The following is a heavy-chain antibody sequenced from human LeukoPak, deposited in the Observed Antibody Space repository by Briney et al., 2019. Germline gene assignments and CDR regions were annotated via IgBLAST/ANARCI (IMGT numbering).Heavy chain of an antibody. CDR3: TTACLQ. Sequence: PGGSLRLSCAPSVFIFSNAWMSWLRQAPGKGLEWVGRIQSKTDGGTTDYPAPVKGRFSISRDDSKNTLYLQLNSPKSEDTAVYYCTTACLQWGQGTLVTVSS. CDR1: VFIFSNAW. J-gene: IGHJ4*02. CDR2: IQSKTDGGTT. V-gene: IGHV3-15*01.